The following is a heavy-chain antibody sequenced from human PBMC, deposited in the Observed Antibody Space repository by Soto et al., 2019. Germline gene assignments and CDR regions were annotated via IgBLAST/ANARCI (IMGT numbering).Heavy chain of an antibody. CDR2: IYYSGST. D-gene: IGHD3-22*01. CDR3: ARDALTGYYYEK. V-gene: IGHV4-30-4*01. Sequence: PSETLSLTCTVSGGSISSGDYYWSWIRQPPGKGLEWIGYIYYSGSTYYNPSLKSRVSISVDKSKNQFSLKLSSVTAADTAVYYCARDALTGYYYEKWARGTLVPVSS. CDR1: GGSISSGDYY. J-gene: IGHJ4*02.